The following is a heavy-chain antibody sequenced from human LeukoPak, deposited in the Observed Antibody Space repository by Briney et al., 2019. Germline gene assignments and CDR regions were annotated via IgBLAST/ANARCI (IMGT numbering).Heavy chain of an antibody. CDR1: GYTFTSYG. J-gene: IGHJ4*02. Sequence: GASVKVSCKASGYTFTSYGISWVRQAPGQGLEWMGWISAYNGNTNYAQKLQGRVTMTTDTSTSTAYMELRSLRSDDTAVYYCARDRGRAVSGTLDYWGQGTLVTVSS. V-gene: IGHV1-18*01. D-gene: IGHD3-10*01. CDR3: ARDRGRAVSGTLDY. CDR2: ISAYNGNT.